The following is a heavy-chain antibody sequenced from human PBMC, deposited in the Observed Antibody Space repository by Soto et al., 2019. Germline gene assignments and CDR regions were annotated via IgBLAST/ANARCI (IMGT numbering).Heavy chain of an antibody. CDR1: GYTFTSYG. J-gene: IGHJ5*02. CDR2: ISAYNGNT. V-gene: IGHV1-18*04. Sequence: ASVKVSCKASGYTFTSYGISWVRQAPGQGLEWMGWISAYNGNTNYAQKLQGRVTMTTDTSTSTAYMELRSLRSDDTAVYYCARSRAYRSSWYRFGNHWGQGTLVTVSS. D-gene: IGHD6-13*01. CDR3: ARSRAYRSSWYRFGNH.